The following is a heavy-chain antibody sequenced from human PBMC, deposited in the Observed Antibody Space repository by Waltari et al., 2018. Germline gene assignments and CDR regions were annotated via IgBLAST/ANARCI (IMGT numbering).Heavy chain of an antibody. CDR1: GYSISRGYS. CDR2: IYHSGST. D-gene: IGHD3-3*01. J-gene: IGHJ5*02. CDR3: ASRITIFGVVS. Sequence: QVPLQESGPGLVKPSETLSLTCTVSGYSISRGYSWRWNRQPPGKGLEWIGSIYHSGSTYYNPSLKCRVTISVDTSKNQFSLKLSSVTAADTAVYYCASRITIFGVVSWGQGTLVTVSS. V-gene: IGHV4-38-2*02.